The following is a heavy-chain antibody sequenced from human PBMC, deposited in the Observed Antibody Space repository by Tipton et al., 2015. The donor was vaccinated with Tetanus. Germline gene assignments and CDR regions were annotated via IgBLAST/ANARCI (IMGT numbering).Heavy chain of an antibody. V-gene: IGHV4-34*08. CDR2: INYDGST. CDR1: GGTFNNYF. Sequence: TLSLTCAVYGGTFNNYFWTWIRQPPGKGLEWIGEINYDGSTNYSPSLKSRVTLSLDTTKKQVSLRLTSVTAADTSAYSCDGGLVRWYDPWGRGTLVSVSS. D-gene: IGHD3-10*01. CDR3: DGGLVRWYDP. J-gene: IGHJ5*02.